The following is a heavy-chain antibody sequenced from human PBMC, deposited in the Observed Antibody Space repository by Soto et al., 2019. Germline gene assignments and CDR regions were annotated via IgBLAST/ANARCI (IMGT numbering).Heavy chain of an antibody. V-gene: IGHV5-51*01. CDR1: GYSFTSYW. J-gene: IGHJ6*02. D-gene: IGHD3-22*01. CDR2: IYPGDSDT. Sequence: GESLKISCQGSGYSFTSYWIGWVRQMPGKGLEWMGIIYPGDSDTRYSPSFQGQVTISADKSISTAYLQWSSLKASDTAMYYCARLRDSSGSYYYGMDVWGQGTTVTVS. CDR3: ARLRDSSGSYYYGMDV.